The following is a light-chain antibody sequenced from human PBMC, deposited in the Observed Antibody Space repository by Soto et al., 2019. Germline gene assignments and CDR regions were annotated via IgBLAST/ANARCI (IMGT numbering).Light chain of an antibody. V-gene: IGKV1-17*01. Sequence: DIQMTQSPSSLSASVGDRVTITCRASQGIRNDLGWFQQRPGKAAKRLIHAASSLEGGVTSRFSGSGSGTEFTLTISSLQPDDFATYYCLPHNSYPWTVGQGTKVEIK. CDR1: QGIRND. CDR2: AAS. J-gene: IGKJ1*01. CDR3: LPHNSYPWT.